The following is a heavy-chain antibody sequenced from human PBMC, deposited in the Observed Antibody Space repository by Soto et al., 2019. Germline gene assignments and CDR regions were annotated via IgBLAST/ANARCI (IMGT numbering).Heavy chain of an antibody. D-gene: IGHD6-19*01. J-gene: IGHJ6*02. Sequence: PSETLSLTCAFAGGSISSSNLWSWVRQPPGKGLEWIGEIYHSWSTNYNPSLKSRVTISVDKSKNQFSLKLSSVTAADTAVYYCSAYCPSIKGEQWLRLRYYYYYGMDVGGHGTKVTVSS. CDR1: GGSISSSNL. CDR2: IYHSWST. CDR3: SAYCPSIKGEQWLRLRYYYYYGMDV. V-gene: IGHV4-4*02.